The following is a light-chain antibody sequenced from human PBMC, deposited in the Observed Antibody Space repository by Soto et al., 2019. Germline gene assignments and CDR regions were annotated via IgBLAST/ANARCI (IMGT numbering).Light chain of an antibody. CDR2: EVS. CDR1: SRDVGGYKY. Sequence: QSALTQPASVSGSPGQSITISCTGTSRDVGGYKYVSWYQQHPGKAPKLIIYEVSNRPSGVSNRFSGSKSGNTASLTISGLQAEDEADYYCTSYRGSSTPVFGGGTKLTVL. CDR3: TSYRGSSTPV. V-gene: IGLV2-14*01. J-gene: IGLJ2*01.